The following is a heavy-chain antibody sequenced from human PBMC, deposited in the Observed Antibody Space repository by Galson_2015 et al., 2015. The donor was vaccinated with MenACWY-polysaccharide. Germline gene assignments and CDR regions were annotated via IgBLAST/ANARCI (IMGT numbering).Heavy chain of an antibody. CDR3: AKDVTAVAGYFDN. J-gene: IGHJ4*02. CDR1: GFTFSSYS. CDR2: IRRSGGST. V-gene: IGHV3-23*01. D-gene: IGHD6-19*01. Sequence: SLRLSCAASGFTFSSYSMTWVRQAPGKGLEWVSGIRRSGGSTYYADSVKGRFTISRDNTKNTLYLQMNSLRAEDTAVYYCAKDVTAVAGYFDNWGQGTLVTVSS.